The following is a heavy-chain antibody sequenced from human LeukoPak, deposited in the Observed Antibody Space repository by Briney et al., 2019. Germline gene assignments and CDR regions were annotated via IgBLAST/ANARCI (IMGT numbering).Heavy chain of an antibody. CDR3: AKEGNYGFDY. CDR1: GFTFSSYW. D-gene: IGHD1-7*01. V-gene: IGHV3-7*01. J-gene: IGHJ4*02. Sequence: GGSLRLSCAASGFTFSSYWMSWVRQAPGKGLEWVANIKKDGSEKYYVDSVKGRFTISRDNSKNTLYVQMSSLRVEDTAVYYCAKEGNYGFDYWGQGTLVTVSS. CDR2: IKKDGSEK.